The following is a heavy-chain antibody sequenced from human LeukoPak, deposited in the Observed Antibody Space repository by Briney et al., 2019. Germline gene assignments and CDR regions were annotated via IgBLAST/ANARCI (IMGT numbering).Heavy chain of an antibody. CDR1: GFTFSSYS. J-gene: IGHJ6*03. CDR3: ARKNYYYYYMDV. Sequence: GGSLRLSCAASGFTFSSYSMNWVRQAPGKGLEWVSYISSASNTIYYADSVKGRFTISRDNAKNSLYLQMNSLRAEDTALYYCARKNYYYYYMDVWGKGTTVTVSS. CDR2: ISSASNTI. V-gene: IGHV3-48*04.